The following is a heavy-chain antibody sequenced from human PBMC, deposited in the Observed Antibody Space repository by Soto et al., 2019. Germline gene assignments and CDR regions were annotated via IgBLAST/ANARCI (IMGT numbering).Heavy chain of an antibody. CDR2: FIPICGTA. D-gene: IGHD2-21*02. J-gene: IGHJ4*02. CDR1: GGTFSSYA. V-gene: IGHV1-69*01. CDR3: ARDRRNCGGDCYSGGFDY. Sequence: QVQLVQSGAEVKKPGSSVKVSCKASGGTFSSYAISWVRQAPGQGLEWMGGFIPICGTANYAQKFQGRVTITADESTSTAYMELSSLRSEATAVYYCARDRRNCGGDCYSGGFDYWGQGTLVTVSS.